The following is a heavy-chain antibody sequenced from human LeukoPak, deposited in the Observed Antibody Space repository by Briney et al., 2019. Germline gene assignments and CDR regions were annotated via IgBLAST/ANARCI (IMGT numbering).Heavy chain of an antibody. D-gene: IGHD1-26*01. V-gene: IGHV3-66*01. CDR3: VRVRYSGSWFPVPNFDC. Sequence: GGSLRLSCAASGVTVSGSYMSWVRQAPGKGLEWVSVIYTSGDTYYADSVKGRFTISRDSSKNTLYLQTNTLRTEDTAVYYCVRVRYSGSWFPVPNFDCWGQGTLVTVSS. J-gene: IGHJ4*02. CDR1: GVTVSGSY. CDR2: IYTSGDT.